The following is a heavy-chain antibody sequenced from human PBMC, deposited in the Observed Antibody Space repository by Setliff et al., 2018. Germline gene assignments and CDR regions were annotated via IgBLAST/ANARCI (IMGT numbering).Heavy chain of an antibody. V-gene: IGHV4-4*07. J-gene: IGHJ6*03. CDR3: ARVPKIWVKGNYYSYYMDV. CDR1: GGSTNNYH. D-gene: IGHD2-15*01. CDR2: LYPNGNT. Sequence: PSETLSLTCTVSGGSTNNYHWTWIRQPAGKGLEWIGRLYPNGNTNYNPSRKRRVIIAVDTSKNQVSLELSAVTAADTAVYYCARVPKIWVKGNYYSYYMDVWGKGTTVTVSS.